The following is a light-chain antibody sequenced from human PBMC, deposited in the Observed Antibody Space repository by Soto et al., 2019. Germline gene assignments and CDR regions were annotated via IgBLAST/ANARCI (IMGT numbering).Light chain of an antibody. V-gene: IGKV1-5*03. CDR2: KAS. Sequence: DIQMTQSPSTLYAPVGDTVTITCRASQSLSSWLAWYQQKPGKAPKLLISKASSSESGVPSRFSGSGSGTEFTLTISSLQPDDFATYHCQHYSGYSTFGQGTKLEIK. J-gene: IGKJ2*01. CDR1: QSLSSW. CDR3: QHYSGYST.